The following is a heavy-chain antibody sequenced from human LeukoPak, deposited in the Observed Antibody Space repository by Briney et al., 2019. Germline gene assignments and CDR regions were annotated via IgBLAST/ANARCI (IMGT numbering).Heavy chain of an antibody. CDR2: IYYSGNT. D-gene: IGHD1-26*01. J-gene: IGHJ4*01. CDR1: VGSITSYY. CDR3: AREDSGTSIDY. Sequence: SETLSLTCTVSVGSITSYYYTWIRQPPGKGLEWIGYIYYSGNTNYNPSLKSRVTMSLDMSKNQFSLRLTSVTAADTAVYYCAREDSGTSIDYWGQGTLVTVSS. V-gene: IGHV4-59*01.